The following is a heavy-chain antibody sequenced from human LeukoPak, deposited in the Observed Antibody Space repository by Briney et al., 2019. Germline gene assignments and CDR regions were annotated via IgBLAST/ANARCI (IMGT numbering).Heavy chain of an antibody. Sequence: GGSLRLSCEASGFTFSDYGIHWLRQAPGKGLEWVAFIRYDGTNKKYADSVKGRFTISRDNFSNTLSLQMNSLTTDDTGVYYSAKDRTFGYSGSWYPENYDFYCMDVWGKGTTVTISS. CDR1: GFTFSDYG. CDR2: IRYDGTNK. D-gene: IGHD6-13*01. V-gene: IGHV3-30*02. J-gene: IGHJ6*03. CDR3: AKDRTFGYSGSWYPENYDFYCMDV.